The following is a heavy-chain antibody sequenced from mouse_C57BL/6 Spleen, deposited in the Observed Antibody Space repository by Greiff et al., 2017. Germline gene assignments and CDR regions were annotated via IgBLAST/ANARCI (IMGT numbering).Heavy chain of an antibody. CDR3: ANADYSSNVGYDMDY. D-gene: IGHD2-5*01. CDR2: IHPNNGGT. Sequence: VQLQQPGAELVKPGASVKLSCKASGYTFTSYWMHWVKQRPGQGLEWIGIIHPNNGGTNYNEKFKSKATLTVDKSSSTAYMQLSRLTSEDSAVYDCANADYSSNVGYDMDYWGQGTSVTVSS. CDR1: GYTFTSYW. J-gene: IGHJ4*01. V-gene: IGHV1-64*01.